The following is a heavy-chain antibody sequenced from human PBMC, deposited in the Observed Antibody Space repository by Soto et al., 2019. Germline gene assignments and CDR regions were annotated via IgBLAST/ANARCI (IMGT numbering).Heavy chain of an antibody. CDR3: AKEDIVVLSAAPNWFDP. J-gene: IGHJ5*02. V-gene: IGHV3-23*01. D-gene: IGHD2-2*01. CDR1: GFTFSRNA. CDR2: ISGSGGGT. Sequence: EVQLLESGGGLVQPGGSLRLSCAASGFTFSRNAMSWVRQAPGKGLEWVSAISGSGGGTYYADSVKGRFIISRDNSKNTLYLQMNSLRADDTAVYYCAKEDIVVLSAAPNWFDPWGQGTLVTVSS.